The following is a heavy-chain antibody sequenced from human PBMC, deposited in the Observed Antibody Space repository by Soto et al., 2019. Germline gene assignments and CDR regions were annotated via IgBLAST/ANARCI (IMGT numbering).Heavy chain of an antibody. J-gene: IGHJ4*02. CDR2: IYYSGIA. Sequence: SETLSLTCTVSGDSISSGGHYWSWIRQHPGKRPEWIGYIYYSGIAYYNPSLKSRFTISVDTSKNQFSLKLTSVTAADTAVYYCARDKITGLFDYWGQGTLVTVSS. CDR1: GDSISSGGHY. D-gene: IGHD2-8*02. V-gene: IGHV4-31*03. CDR3: ARDKITGLFDY.